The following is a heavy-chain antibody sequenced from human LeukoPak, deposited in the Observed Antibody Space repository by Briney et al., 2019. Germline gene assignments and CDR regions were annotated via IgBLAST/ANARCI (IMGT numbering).Heavy chain of an antibody. CDR2: IYYSGST. CDR3: ARSYDSSGYYWDY. CDR1: GGSISSYY. V-gene: IGHV4-59*12. D-gene: IGHD3-22*01. J-gene: IGHJ4*02. Sequence: SETLSLTCTVSGGSISSYYWSWIRQPPGKGLEWIGYIYYSGSTYYNPSLKSRVTISVDTSKNQFSLKLSSVTAADTAVYYCARSYDSSGYYWDYWGQGTLVTVSS.